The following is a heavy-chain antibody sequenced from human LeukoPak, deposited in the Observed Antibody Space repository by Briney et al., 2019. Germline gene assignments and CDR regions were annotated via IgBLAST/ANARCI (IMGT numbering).Heavy chain of an antibody. CDR1: GGPISSSSYY. CDR2: IYYSGST. D-gene: IGHD2-15*01. V-gene: IGHV4-39*07. CDR3: AREGAIGRVVAAGLIDY. J-gene: IGHJ4*02. Sequence: SETLSLTCTVSGGPISSSSYYWGWIRQPPGKGLEWIGSIYYSGSTYYNPSLKSRVTISVDTSKNQFSLKLSSVTAADTAVYYCAREGAIGRVVAAGLIDYWGQGTLVTVSS.